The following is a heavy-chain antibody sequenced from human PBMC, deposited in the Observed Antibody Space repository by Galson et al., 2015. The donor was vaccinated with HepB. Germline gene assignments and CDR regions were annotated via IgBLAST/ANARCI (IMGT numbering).Heavy chain of an antibody. J-gene: IGHJ4*02. CDR2: NNAGNGNT. D-gene: IGHD3-10*01. V-gene: IGHV1-3*01. Sequence: SVKVSCKASGYTFTSYAMHWVRQAPGQRLEWMGWNNAGNGNTKYSQKFQGRVTITRDTSASTAYMELSSLRSEDTAVYYCARCGPALDLWFGESKSYYFDYWGQGTLVTVSS. CDR3: ARCGPALDLWFGESKSYYFDY. CDR1: GYTFTSYA.